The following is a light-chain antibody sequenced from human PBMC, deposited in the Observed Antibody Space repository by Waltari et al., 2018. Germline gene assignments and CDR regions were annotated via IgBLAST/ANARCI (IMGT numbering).Light chain of an antibody. CDR3: QQYHNWPRT. J-gene: IGKJ1*01. Sequence: ETVMTQSPATLPVSPGERATLSCRASQSVSNNLAWYQQKRGQPPRLLIYGASTRATGIPARFSGSGSGTEFTFTISSLQSEDFAVYHCQQYHNWPRTFGQGTKVEIK. CDR1: QSVSNN. V-gene: IGKV3-15*01. CDR2: GAS.